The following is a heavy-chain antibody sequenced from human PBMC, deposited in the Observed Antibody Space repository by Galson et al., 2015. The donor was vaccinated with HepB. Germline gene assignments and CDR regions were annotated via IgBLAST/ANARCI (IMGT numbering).Heavy chain of an antibody. V-gene: IGHV3-15*05. Sequence: SLRLSCAASGFTFSNAWMSWVRQAPGKGLEWVARIKSKFDGGTTDYPAPVKGRFTISRDDSTTTLYLQMSSLRTEDTAVYYCATEYIGSYNYWGQGALVTVSS. CDR3: ATEYIGSYNY. CDR2: IKSKFDGGTT. D-gene: IGHD1-26*01. CDR1: GFTFSNAW. J-gene: IGHJ4*02.